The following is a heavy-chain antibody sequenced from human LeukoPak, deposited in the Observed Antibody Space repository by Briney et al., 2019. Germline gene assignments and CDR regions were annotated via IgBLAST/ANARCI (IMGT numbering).Heavy chain of an antibody. CDR2: IIPIFGTA. V-gene: IGHV1-69*13. J-gene: IGHJ4*02. D-gene: IGHD3-22*01. CDR3: ASNYYDSSGYYLPY. Sequence: SVTVSCKAPGGTFSSYAISWVRQAPGQGLEWMGGIIPIFGTANYAQKFQGRVTITADESTSTAYMELSSLRSEDTAVYYCASNYYDSSGYYLPYWGQGALVTVSS. CDR1: GGTFSSYA.